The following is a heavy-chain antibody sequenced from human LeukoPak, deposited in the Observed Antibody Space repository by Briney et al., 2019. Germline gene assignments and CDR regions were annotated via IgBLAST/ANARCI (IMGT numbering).Heavy chain of an antibody. CDR3: TTWVDIAVADLNWFDP. V-gene: IGHV3-23*01. CDR1: GFTFSSYA. Sequence: GGSLRLSCAASGFTFSSYAMSWVRQAPGKGLEWVSAISGSGGSTYYADSVKGRFTISRDNSKNTLYLQMNSLRAEDTAVYYCTTWVDIAVADLNWFDPWGQGTLVTVSS. CDR2: ISGSGGST. J-gene: IGHJ5*02. D-gene: IGHD6-19*01.